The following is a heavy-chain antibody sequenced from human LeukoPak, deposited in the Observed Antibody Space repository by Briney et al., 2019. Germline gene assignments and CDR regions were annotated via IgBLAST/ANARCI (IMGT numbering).Heavy chain of an antibody. J-gene: IGHJ4*02. CDR3: ARLGSIAAAGTPDY. Sequence: PGGSLRLSCAASGLTFSDYYMSWIRQAPGKGLEWVSYISGTSSYTTYADSVKGRFTISRDNAKNSLYLQINSLRGEDTAVYYCARLGSIAAAGTPDYWGQGTLVTVSS. CDR1: GLTFSDYY. D-gene: IGHD6-13*01. V-gene: IGHV3-11*06. CDR2: ISGTSSYT.